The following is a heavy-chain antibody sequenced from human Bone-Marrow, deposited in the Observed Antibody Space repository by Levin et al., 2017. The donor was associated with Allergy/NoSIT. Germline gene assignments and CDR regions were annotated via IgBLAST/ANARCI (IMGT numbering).Heavy chain of an antibody. V-gene: IGHV3-74*01. CDR2: INSDGSST. CDR3: ARARGSRSGSYYYYWYFDR. Sequence: GESLKISCAASGFTFSSYWMHWVRQAPGKGLVWVSRINSDGSSTSYADSVKGRFTISRDNAKNTLYLQMNSLRAEDTAVYYCARARGSRSGSYYYYWYFDRWGRGTLVTVSS. D-gene: IGHD1-26*01. CDR1: GFTFSSYW. J-gene: IGHJ2*01.